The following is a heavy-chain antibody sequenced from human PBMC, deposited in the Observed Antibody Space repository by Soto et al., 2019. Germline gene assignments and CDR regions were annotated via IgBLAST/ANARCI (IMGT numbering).Heavy chain of an antibody. CDR1: GYSFTRYW. CDR3: ARCDGAFDI. V-gene: IGHV5-51*01. CDR2: IXLXXXDX. Sequence: PPESRKISCKGSGYSFTRYWSCWVRQMPGKGVXXMXXIXLXXXDXXXRPSFQGQGTSSGDKSISTAYLQWSSLKASDTAMYYWARCDGAFDIWGQGTMVTVSS. J-gene: IGHJ3*02.